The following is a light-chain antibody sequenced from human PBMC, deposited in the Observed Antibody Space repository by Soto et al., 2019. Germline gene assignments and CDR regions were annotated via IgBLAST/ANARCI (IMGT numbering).Light chain of an antibody. CDR2: KVS. Sequence: DVVMTQSPLSLPVTLGQPASISCXSNQXLFYSDGIAYLSWFQERPGRSPRRLIYKVSNRDSGVPARFSGSGSGTDFALKICRVEGDDVGVYYCMQATHWAITFGQGTRLEIK. CDR1: QXLFYSDGIAY. CDR3: MQATHWAIT. V-gene: IGKV2-30*01. J-gene: IGKJ5*01.